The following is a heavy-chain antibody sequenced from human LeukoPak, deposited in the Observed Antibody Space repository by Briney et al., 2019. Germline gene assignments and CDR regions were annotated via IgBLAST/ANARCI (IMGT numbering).Heavy chain of an antibody. Sequence: ASVKVSCKASGYTFTCYYMHWVRQAPGQGLEWMGRINPNSGGTSYAQKFQGRVTMTRDTSTSTVYMELSSLRSEDTAVYYCARGGSGSYYNTYYYGMDVWGQGTTVTVSS. CDR2: INPNSGGT. V-gene: IGHV1-2*06. D-gene: IGHD3-10*01. CDR1: GYTFTCYY. J-gene: IGHJ6*02. CDR3: ARGGSGSYYNTYYYGMDV.